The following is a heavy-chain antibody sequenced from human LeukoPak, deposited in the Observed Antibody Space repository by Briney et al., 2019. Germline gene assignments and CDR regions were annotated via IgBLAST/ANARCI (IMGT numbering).Heavy chain of an antibody. Sequence: GGSLRLSCAASGFTFSSYSMNWVRQAPGKGLVGVSRINDDGRSTSYADSVKGRFTISRDNAKNSLYLQMNSLRAEDTAVYYCARLREIPVFGVVTKSTSYFDYWGQGTLVTVSS. J-gene: IGHJ4*02. CDR1: GFTFSSYS. D-gene: IGHD3-3*01. V-gene: IGHV3-74*01. CDR3: ARLREIPVFGVVTKSTSYFDY. CDR2: INDDGRST.